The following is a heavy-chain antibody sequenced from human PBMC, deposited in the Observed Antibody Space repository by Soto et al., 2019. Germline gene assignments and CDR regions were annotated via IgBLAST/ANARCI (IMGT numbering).Heavy chain of an antibody. J-gene: IGHJ6*03. CDR3: ARGSWDDVSGHYYMDV. D-gene: IGHD1-1*01. CDR2: TYYKSKWYN. V-gene: IGHV6-1*01. Sequence: SQTLSLTCYISGDSVSSNSAAWNWIRQTPSRGLEWLGRTYYKSKWYNNYALSVQSRITVNPDTSRNQFSLQLNSVTPEDTAVYYCARGSWDDVSGHYYMDVWGKGTTVTVSS. CDR1: GDSVSSNSAA.